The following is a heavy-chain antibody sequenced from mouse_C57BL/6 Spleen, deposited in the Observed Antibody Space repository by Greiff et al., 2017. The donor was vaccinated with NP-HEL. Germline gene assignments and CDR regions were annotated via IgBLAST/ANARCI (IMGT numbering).Heavy chain of an antibody. CDR1: GYTFTSYW. CDR3: ARLWEFYGSSYPFAY. V-gene: IGHV1-53*01. CDR2: INPSNGGT. D-gene: IGHD1-1*01. J-gene: IGHJ3*01. Sequence: QVQLQQPGTELVKPGASVKLSCKASGYTFTSYWMHWVKQRPGQGLEWIGNINPSNGGTNYNEKFKSKATLTVDKSSSTAYMQLSSLTSEDSAVYYWARLWEFYGSSYPFAYWGQGTLVTVSA.